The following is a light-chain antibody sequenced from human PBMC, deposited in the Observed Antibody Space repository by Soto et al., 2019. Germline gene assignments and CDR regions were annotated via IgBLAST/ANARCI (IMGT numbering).Light chain of an antibody. CDR2: GAS. Sequence: EIVLTQSPGTLSLSPGERATLSCRASQSVSSSYLAWYQQRPGQAPRVLIYGASRRTSDIPDRFSGSGSGTDFTLTISRLEPEDFAVYYCQQYGSLPYTFGQGTKLEIK. CDR1: QSVSSSY. V-gene: IGKV3-20*01. J-gene: IGKJ2*01. CDR3: QQYGSLPYT.